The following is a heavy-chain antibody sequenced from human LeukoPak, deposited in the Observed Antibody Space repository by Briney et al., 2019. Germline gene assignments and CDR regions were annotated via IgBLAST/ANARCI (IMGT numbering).Heavy chain of an antibody. J-gene: IGHJ4*02. Sequence: PGGSQSLFCVACGFIISNEHTNWLRQAPGKGLERVSIFYIGGTTKYADSVQGRFTISRDNSRNTMNLQMKSLGAEDTAVYYCARDSNSNYFFDYWGQGTLVTVSS. CDR2: FYIGGTT. CDR3: ARDSNSNYFFDY. D-gene: IGHD2-2*01. V-gene: IGHV3-53*01. CDR1: GFIISNEH.